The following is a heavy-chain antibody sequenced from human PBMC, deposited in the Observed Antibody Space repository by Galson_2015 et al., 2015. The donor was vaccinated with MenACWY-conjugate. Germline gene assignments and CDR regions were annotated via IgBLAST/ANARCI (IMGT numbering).Heavy chain of an antibody. CDR3: ARHPPGGRGMDV. J-gene: IGHJ6*02. D-gene: IGHD1-26*01. Sequence: QSGAEVKKSGESLKISCKASGYIFTTYWIAWVRQMPGKGLEWMGLISPGDSNTRYSPSFQGQVTISADKSISTAYLQWSSLKASDTAMYYCARHPPGGRGMDVWGQGTTVAVSS. CDR1: GYIFTTYW. V-gene: IGHV5-51*01. CDR2: ISPGDSNT.